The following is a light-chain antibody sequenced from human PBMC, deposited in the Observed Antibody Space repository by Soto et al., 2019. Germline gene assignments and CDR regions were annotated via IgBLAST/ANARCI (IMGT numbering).Light chain of an antibody. V-gene: IGKV3-20*01. CDR1: QSVIRSY. J-gene: IGKJ5*01. CDR2: STS. Sequence: EIVFMQSPGTLSLSPGERAPLSSRDSQSVIRSYLAWYQPKPGKAPRVXIYSTSSREAGILDRFIGSGAGTDCTRTISRLEHEDFSVDCCQQYGTSTITFCQGTRLEIK. CDR3: QQYGTSTIT.